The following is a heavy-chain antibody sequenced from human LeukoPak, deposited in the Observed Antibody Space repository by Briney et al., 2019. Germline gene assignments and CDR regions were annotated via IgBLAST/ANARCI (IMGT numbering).Heavy chain of an antibody. Sequence: RPGESLRLSCAASGFSFSGYSMNWVRQAPGKGLEWVSYITSSSSPIYYADSVKGRFTISRDNAKNSPYLQMNSLRAEDTAVYYCARATLRSTRQFDYWGQGTLVTVSS. J-gene: IGHJ4*02. CDR3: ARATLRSTRQFDY. CDR1: GFSFSGYS. D-gene: IGHD2-2*01. CDR2: ITSSSSPI. V-gene: IGHV3-48*01.